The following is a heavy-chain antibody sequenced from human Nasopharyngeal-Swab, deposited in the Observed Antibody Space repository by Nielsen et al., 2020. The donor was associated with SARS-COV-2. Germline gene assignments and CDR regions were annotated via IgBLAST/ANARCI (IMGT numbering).Heavy chain of an antibody. Sequence: ASVKVSCKASGYTFTSYSMHWVRQAPGQSLEWMGWISAGKGDTKYLQKFQGRVTITRDTSASTGYMELSSLRSEDTAVYYCAITKYDSGWYEYWGQGALVTVSS. V-gene: IGHV1-3*01. CDR3: AITKYDSGWYEY. J-gene: IGHJ4*02. CDR1: GYTFTSYS. CDR2: ISAGKGDT. D-gene: IGHD6-19*01.